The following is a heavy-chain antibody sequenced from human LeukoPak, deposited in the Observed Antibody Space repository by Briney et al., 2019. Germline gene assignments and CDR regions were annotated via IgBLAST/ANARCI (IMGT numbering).Heavy chain of an antibody. CDR2: IYSGGST. CDR3: ARGYYYDSSGYYPYFDY. Sequence: PGGSLRLSCAASGFTFSPYTMHWFRQPPGKGLEWVSVIYSGGSTYYADSVKGRFTISRDNSKNTLYLQMNSLRAEDTAVYYCARGYYYDSSGYYPYFDYWGQGTLVTVSS. D-gene: IGHD3-22*01. CDR1: GFTFSPYT. J-gene: IGHJ4*02. V-gene: IGHV3-53*01.